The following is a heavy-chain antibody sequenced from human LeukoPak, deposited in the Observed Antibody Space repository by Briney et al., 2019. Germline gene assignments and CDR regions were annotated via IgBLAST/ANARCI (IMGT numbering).Heavy chain of an antibody. V-gene: IGHV4-34*01. CDR2: INHSGST. CDR1: GGSFSGYY. CDR3: ARGRAFMSAFDI. D-gene: IGHD2/OR15-2a*01. Sequence: SETLSLTCAVYGGSFSGYYWSWIRQPPGKGLEWIGEINHSGSTNYNPSLKSRVTISVDTSKNQLSLKLSSVTAADTAVYYCARGRAFMSAFDIWGQGTMVTVSS. J-gene: IGHJ3*02.